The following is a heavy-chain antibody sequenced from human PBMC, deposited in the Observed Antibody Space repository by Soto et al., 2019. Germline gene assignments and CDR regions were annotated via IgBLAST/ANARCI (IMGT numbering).Heavy chain of an antibody. CDR2: IHHSGST. CDR1: GGSISSSNW. Sequence: QVQLQESGPGLVKPSGTLSLTCAVSGGSISSSNWWSWVRQSPGKGLEWIGEIHHSGSTSYNPSLKRRVTTSVDKSKNQVSLKLSSVTAADTAVYYCASTYYFDTSGYYSLGDWGQGTPVTVSS. V-gene: IGHV4-4*02. CDR3: ASTYYFDTSGYYSLGD. D-gene: IGHD3-22*01. J-gene: IGHJ4*02.